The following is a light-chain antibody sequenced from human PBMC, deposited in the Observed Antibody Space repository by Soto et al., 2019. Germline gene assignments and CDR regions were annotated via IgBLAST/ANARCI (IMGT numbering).Light chain of an antibody. CDR3: SSYAASNNLGV. CDR1: SSDVGGYNY. CDR2: EVS. J-gene: IGLJ2*01. V-gene: IGLV2-8*01. Sequence: QSALTQPPSASGSPGQAVTISCIGTSSDVGGYNYVSWYQQHPGKAPKLMIYEVSKRPSGVPDRFSGSKSGNTASLTVSGLQAEYEADYYCSSYAASNNLGVFGGGTKVTVL.